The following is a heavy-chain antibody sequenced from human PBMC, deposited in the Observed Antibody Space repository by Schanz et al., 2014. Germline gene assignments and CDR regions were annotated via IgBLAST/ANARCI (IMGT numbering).Heavy chain of an antibody. CDR3: AAGGGFLIDY. J-gene: IGHJ4*02. CDR1: GFTFRDYS. D-gene: IGHD2-15*01. V-gene: IGHV3-48*01. Sequence: EVQLVESGGGLVQPGGSLRLSCEASGFTFRDYSMNWVRQAPGKGPEWISYISSYSTIHYADSVKGRFTISRDNARNSLFLQMNSLRAEDTAVYYCAAGGGFLIDYWGQGTLVTVSS. CDR2: ISSYSTI.